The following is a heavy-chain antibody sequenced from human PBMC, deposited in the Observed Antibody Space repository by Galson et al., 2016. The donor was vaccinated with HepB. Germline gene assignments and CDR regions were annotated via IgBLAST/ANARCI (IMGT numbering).Heavy chain of an antibody. CDR2: IWYDGSYE. CDR3: ARDSPSYGELDY. J-gene: IGHJ4*02. CDR1: GFTFSSFG. D-gene: IGHD4-17*01. V-gene: IGHV3-33*01. Sequence: SLRLSCAASGFTFSSFGMHWVRQAPGKGLEWVAVIWYDGSYEYYADSVKGRFTISRDNSNNTLYLQMNSLRAEDTAVYYCARDSPSYGELDYWGQGTLVTVSS.